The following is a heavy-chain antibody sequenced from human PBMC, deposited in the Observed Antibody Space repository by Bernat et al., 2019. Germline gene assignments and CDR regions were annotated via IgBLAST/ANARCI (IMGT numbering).Heavy chain of an antibody. CDR2: INSDGSST. CDR1: GFTFSSYW. Sequence: EVLLVESGGGLVQPGGSLRLSCAASGFTFSSYWMHWVRQAPGKGLVGVSRINSDGSSTSYADSVQGRFTISRDNAKNTLYLQMNSLRAEDTAVYYCARVSAAGGFLEWLPPAFDYWGQGTLVTVSS. CDR3: ARVSAAGGFLEWLPPAFDY. J-gene: IGHJ4*02. D-gene: IGHD3-3*01. V-gene: IGHV3-74*01.